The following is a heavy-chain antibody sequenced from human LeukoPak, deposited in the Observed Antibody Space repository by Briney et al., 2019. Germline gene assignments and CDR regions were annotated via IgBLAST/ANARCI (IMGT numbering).Heavy chain of an antibody. Sequence: GGSLRLSCAASGFTFSSYAMSWVRQAPGKGLEWVSAISGSGGSTYYADSVKGRFTISRDNSKNTLYLQMNSLRAEDTAVYYCARVPYCSGGSCYSYDYYGMDVWGQGTTVTVSS. CDR3: ARVPYCSGGSCYSYDYYGMDV. V-gene: IGHV3-23*01. CDR2: ISGSGGST. D-gene: IGHD2-15*01. J-gene: IGHJ6*02. CDR1: GFTFSSYA.